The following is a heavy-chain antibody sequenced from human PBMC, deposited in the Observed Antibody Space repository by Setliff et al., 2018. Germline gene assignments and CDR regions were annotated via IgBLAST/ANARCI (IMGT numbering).Heavy chain of an antibody. CDR2: IYWNDDK. V-gene: IGHV2-5*01. J-gene: IGHJ4*02. CDR3: AHTKQQQWLVPFFFDF. Sequence: SGPTLVNPTQTLTLTCTFSGFSLSTSGVGVGWIRQPPGKALEWLALIYWNDDKRYSPSLKGRLTITKDTSKNQVVLTMTNMDPVDTATYYCAHTKQQQWLVPFFFDFWGQGTPVTVSS. D-gene: IGHD6-19*01. CDR1: GFSLSTSGVG.